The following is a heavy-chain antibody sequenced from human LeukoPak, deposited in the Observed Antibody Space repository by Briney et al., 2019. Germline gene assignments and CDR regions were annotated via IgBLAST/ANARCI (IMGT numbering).Heavy chain of an antibody. CDR1: GFTFDDYA. CDR3: AKDLGSAITSALVLDV. V-gene: IGHV3-9*01. D-gene: IGHD2-15*01. CDR2: ITWNRDNI. J-gene: IGHJ6*02. Sequence: PGGSLRLSCAASGFTFDDYAMHWVRQAPGKGLEWVSGITWNRDNIGYGDSVKGRFTISRDNVKNALYLQMNSLGPEDTALYYCAKDLGSAITSALVLDVWGQGTTVIVSS.